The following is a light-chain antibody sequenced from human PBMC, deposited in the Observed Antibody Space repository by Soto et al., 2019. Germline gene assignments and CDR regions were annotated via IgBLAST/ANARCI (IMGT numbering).Light chain of an antibody. CDR1: QSVSSSF. V-gene: IGKV3-20*01. CDR2: GAY. J-gene: IGKJ2*01. Sequence: EIVLTQSPGTLSLSPGQRATLSCRASQSVSSSFLAWYQQKPGQTPRLLMYGAYYRATGIPDRFSGSASGTDVTLTISRLEPEDFAVYYCQQYGSSPPYMFGQGSKLEIK. CDR3: QQYGSSPPYM.